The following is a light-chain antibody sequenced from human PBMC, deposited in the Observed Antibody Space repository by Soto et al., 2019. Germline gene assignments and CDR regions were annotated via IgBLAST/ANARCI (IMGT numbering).Light chain of an antibody. CDR2: AAS. CDR1: QSVDSY. Sequence: DIQMTQSPSSLSVSVGDRVTITCRASQSVDSYLNWYQQKPGKAPKLLIYAASSLQSGVPSRFSGSGSGTDYTFTISSLQPEDIATYYCQQSYSTPTFGQGTKVEIK. J-gene: IGKJ1*01. V-gene: IGKV1-39*01. CDR3: QQSYSTPT.